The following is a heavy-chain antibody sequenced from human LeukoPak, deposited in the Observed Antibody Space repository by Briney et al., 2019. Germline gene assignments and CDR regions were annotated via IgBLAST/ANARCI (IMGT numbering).Heavy chain of an antibody. CDR2: MNPNSGNT. V-gene: IGHV1-8*02. CDR1: GYTFTTYG. CDR3: ARNSLYRSARLGKYYFDY. Sequence: ASVKVSCKASGYTFTTYGITWVRQATGQGLEWMGWMNPNSGNTGYAQKFQGRVTITRNTSISTAYMELSSLRSEDTAVYYCARNSLYRSARLGKYYFDYWGQGTLVTVSS. J-gene: IGHJ4*02. D-gene: IGHD3-10*01.